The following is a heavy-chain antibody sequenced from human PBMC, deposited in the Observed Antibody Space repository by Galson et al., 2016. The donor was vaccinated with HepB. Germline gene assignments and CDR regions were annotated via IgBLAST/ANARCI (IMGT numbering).Heavy chain of an antibody. CDR2: IYSGGAT. D-gene: IGHD1-7*01. CDR1: GFTVSNNY. Sequence: SLRLSCAASGFTVSNNYMRWVRQAPGKGLEWISLIYSGGATYYADSVKGRFTISRDNSKNTLYLQMNSLRVEDTAVYYCARNPTGNYVGGQGTLVTVSS. J-gene: IGHJ4*02. CDR3: ARNPTGNYV. V-gene: IGHV3-66*01.